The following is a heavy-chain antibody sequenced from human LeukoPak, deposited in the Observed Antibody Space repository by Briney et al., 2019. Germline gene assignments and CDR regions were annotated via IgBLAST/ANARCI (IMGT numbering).Heavy chain of an antibody. CDR3: TIRPGSYDN. CDR1: GFTFNNAW. V-gene: IGHV3-15*01. D-gene: IGHD3-10*01. CDR2: IKSKTDGGTT. Sequence: GGALRLSCAASGFTFNNAWMSWVRQAPGKGLEWVGRIKSKTDGGTTDYAAPVKGRFTISRNDSKNTLYLQMNSLKTEDTAVYYCTIRPGSYDNWGQGTLVTVSS. J-gene: IGHJ4*02.